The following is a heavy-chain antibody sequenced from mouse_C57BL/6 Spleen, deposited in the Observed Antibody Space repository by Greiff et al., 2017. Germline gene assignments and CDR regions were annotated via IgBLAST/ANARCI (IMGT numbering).Heavy chain of an antibody. D-gene: IGHD3-2*02. CDR2: IYPGSGNT. CDR1: GYSFTSYY. Sequence: VQLKESGPELVKPGASVKISCKASGYSFTSYYIHWVKQRPGQGLEWIGWIYPGSGNTKYNEKFKGKATLTADTSSSTAYMQLSSLTSEDSAVYYCAREDSSGYGYWGQGTTLTVSS. J-gene: IGHJ2*01. V-gene: IGHV1-66*01. CDR3: AREDSSGYGY.